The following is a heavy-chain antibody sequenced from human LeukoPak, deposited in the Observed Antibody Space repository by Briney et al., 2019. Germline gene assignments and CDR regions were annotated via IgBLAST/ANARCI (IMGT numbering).Heavy chain of an antibody. Sequence: ASVKVSCKPSGYTFTVYYMHWVRQAPGQGLEWMGWINPNSGGTNYAQKFQGRVTMTRDTSISTAYMELSRLRSDDTAVYYCARGVFPTSYFDYWGQGTLVTVSS. CDR2: INPNSGGT. CDR1: GYTFTVYY. V-gene: IGHV1-2*02. CDR3: ARGVFPTSYFDY. J-gene: IGHJ4*02. D-gene: IGHD3-10*01.